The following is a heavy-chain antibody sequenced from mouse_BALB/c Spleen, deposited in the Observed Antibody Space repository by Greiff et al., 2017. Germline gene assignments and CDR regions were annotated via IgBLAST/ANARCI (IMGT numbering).Heavy chain of an antibody. J-gene: IGHJ2*01. CDR3: ARSIGYGFDY. Sequence: EVQLVESGGGLVKPGGSLKLSCAASGFTFSSYTMSWVRQTPEKRLEWVATISSGGGNTYYPDSVKGRFTISRDNAKNNLYLQMSSLRSEDTALYYCARSIGYGFDYWGQGTTLTVSS. V-gene: IGHV5-9*03. D-gene: IGHD1-1*01. CDR1: GFTFSSYT. CDR2: ISSGGGNT.